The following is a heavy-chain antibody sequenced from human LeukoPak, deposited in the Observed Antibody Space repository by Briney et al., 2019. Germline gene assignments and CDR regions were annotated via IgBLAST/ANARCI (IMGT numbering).Heavy chain of an antibody. Sequence: PGESLRLSCATSGFSVSSPYMSWVRLAPGKGLEWVSSLYSGGSTYYADSVKGRFTISRDYPENTVFLQMNSLRADDTAVYYCAGPAGHNYGMDVWGQGTTVTVSS. CDR1: GFSVSSPY. J-gene: IGHJ6*02. CDR3: AGPAGHNYGMDV. CDR2: LYSGGST. V-gene: IGHV3-53*01.